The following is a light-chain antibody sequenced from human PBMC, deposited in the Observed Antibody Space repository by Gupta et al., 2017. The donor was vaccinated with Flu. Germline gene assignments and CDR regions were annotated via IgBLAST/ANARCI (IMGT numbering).Light chain of an antibody. J-gene: IGKJ2*01. V-gene: IGKV1-33*01. CDR1: QDISNY. Sequence: DIQMTQSPSSLSASVGDRVTITCQANQDISNYLNWYQHKPGKAPKLLIYDASNLETGVPSRFSGSGSGTDFTFTITSLQPEDVGTYYCQQYHTHPADIFGQGTKLEIK. CDR3: QQYHTHPADI. CDR2: DAS.